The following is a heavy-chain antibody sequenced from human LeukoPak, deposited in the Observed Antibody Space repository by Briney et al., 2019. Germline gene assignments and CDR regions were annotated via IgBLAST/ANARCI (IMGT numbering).Heavy chain of an antibody. V-gene: IGHV3-9*01. J-gene: IGHJ5*02. CDR3: ARPHYGDYGA. CDR2: ISWNSDNI. D-gene: IGHD4-17*01. CDR1: GFTFEDYA. Sequence: GGSLRVSCTTSGFTFEDYAMHWVRQAPGKGLEWVSGISWNSDNIGYAESVKGRLTISRDNAKNSLYLQMNSLRAEDTAVYYCARPHYGDYGAWGQGTLVTVSS.